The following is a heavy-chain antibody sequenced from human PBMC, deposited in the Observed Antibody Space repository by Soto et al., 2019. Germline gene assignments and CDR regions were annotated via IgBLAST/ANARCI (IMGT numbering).Heavy chain of an antibody. CDR1: RSTFSSYA. V-gene: IGHV3-15*05. CDR3: TTDTVCDY. CDR2: TKNKPEGETA. D-gene: IGHD3-16*01. Sequence: GGSLRLSCAAPRSTFSSYAMHWLRQAPGKGPEWVGRTKNKPEGETADYDKHMKGRFTISRDDSRDTLFLQMNSLKTEDTAVYYCTTDTVCDYWGQGP. J-gene: IGHJ4*02.